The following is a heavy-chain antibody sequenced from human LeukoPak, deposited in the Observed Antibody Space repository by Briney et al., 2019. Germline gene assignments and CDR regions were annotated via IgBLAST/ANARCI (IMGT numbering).Heavy chain of an antibody. D-gene: IGHD3-10*01. CDR2: IKIKTDGGKT. V-gene: IGHV3-15*01. CDR1: GFPSSNAW. Sequence: GGSRRLSCSASGFPSSNAWMGWVRQAPGKWLKRVGSIKIKTDGGKTDYAEPVQGRFSILRDDSENTLYLQMNGLNTEDTAVYYCSTVSPYYGSGTTSPDSWGQGTLVVVSS. J-gene: IGHJ4*02. CDR3: STVSPYYGSGTTSPDS.